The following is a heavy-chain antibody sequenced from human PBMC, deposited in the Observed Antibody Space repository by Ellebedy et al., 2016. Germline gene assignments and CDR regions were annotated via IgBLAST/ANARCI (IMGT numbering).Heavy chain of an antibody. D-gene: IGHD3-10*01. CDR1: GFTFSLYC. CDR2: ITQDGSGQ. J-gene: IGHJ4*02. CDR3: ASEGARTPYYYDY. V-gene: IGHV3-7*01. Sequence: GGSLRLSXAASGFTFSLYCMSWVRQAPGKGLEWVAPITQDGSGQHYVESVEGRFTISRDNAKKLLYLQMNSLRAEDTAVYYCASEGARTPYYYDYWGQGTLVTVSS.